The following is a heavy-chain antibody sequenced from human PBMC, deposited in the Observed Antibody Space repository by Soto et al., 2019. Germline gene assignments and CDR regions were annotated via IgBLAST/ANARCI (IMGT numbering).Heavy chain of an antibody. CDR3: ARGGYRTLAWFDP. D-gene: IGHD5-18*01. V-gene: IGHV4-59*01. Sequence: SETLSLTCTVSGGSISNYHWSWIRQSPGKGLEWIANIYHSGTTNYNLSLKGRVSISIDSSKNQVSLRLKSVTAADTAVYYCARGGYRTLAWFDPWGQGTLVTVSS. J-gene: IGHJ5*02. CDR2: IYHSGTT. CDR1: GGSISNYH.